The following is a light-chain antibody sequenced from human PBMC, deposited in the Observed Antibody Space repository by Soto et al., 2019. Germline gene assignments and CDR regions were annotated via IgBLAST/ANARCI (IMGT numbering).Light chain of an antibody. CDR1: QSVDSN. CDR2: GAS. Sequence: VMMSQSPATLSVTPGERATLSCRASQSVDSNLAWYQQKPGQAPRLLIYGASTRATGISARFSGSGSGTEFTLTISSLQSEDFGVYYCQQYNNWWTFGQGIKVDI. J-gene: IGKJ1*01. CDR3: QQYNNWWT. V-gene: IGKV3-15*01.